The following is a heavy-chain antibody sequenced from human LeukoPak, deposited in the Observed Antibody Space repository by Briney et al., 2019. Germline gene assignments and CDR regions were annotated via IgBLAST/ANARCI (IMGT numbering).Heavy chain of an antibody. Sequence: PGRSLRLSCAASGFTFSSYGMHWVRQAPGKGLEWVAVIWYDGSNKYYADSVKGRFTISRDNSKNTLYLQMNSLRAEDTAVYYCAKDHAHCSSTSCSWYYYYYYMDVWGKGTTVTVSS. J-gene: IGHJ6*03. CDR1: GFTFSSYG. CDR3: AKDHAHCSSTSCSWYYYYYYMDV. V-gene: IGHV3-33*06. D-gene: IGHD2-2*01. CDR2: IWYDGSNK.